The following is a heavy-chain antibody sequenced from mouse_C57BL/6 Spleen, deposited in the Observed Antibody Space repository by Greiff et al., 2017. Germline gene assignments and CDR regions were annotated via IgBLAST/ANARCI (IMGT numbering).Heavy chain of an antibody. CDR1: GYTFTSYW. CDR3: ARALDY. CDR2: IDPSDSYT. Sequence: QVQLQQPGAELVKPGASVKLSCKASGYTFTSYWMQWVKQRPGQGLEWIGEIDPSDSYTNYNQKFKGKATLTVDTSSSTAYIQLSSLTSEDSAVYYGARALDYWGQGTTLTVSS. V-gene: IGHV1-50*01. J-gene: IGHJ2*01.